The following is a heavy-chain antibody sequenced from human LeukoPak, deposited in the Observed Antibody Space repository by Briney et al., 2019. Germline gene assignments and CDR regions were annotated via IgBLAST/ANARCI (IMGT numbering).Heavy chain of an antibody. CDR1: GFTFNKYT. CDR2: ISTSSSYI. J-gene: IGHJ5*02. CDR3: ARDLGQYYDTSDNWFDP. D-gene: IGHD3-22*01. V-gene: IGHV3-21*01. Sequence: PGGSLRLSCAASGFTFNKYTMNWVRQAPGKGLEWVSSISTSSSYIYYADSVKGRFTISRDNAKNTLNLQMNSLRAEDTAVYYCARDLGQYYDTSDNWFDPWGQGTLVTVSS.